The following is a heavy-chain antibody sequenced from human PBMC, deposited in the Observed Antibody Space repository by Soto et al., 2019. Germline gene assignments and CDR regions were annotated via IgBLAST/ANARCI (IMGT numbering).Heavy chain of an antibody. D-gene: IGHD6-19*01. J-gene: IGHJ6*03. CDR1: GYTFTSYA. Sequence: QVQLVQSGAEVKKPGASVKVSCKASGYTFTSYAMHWVRQAPGQRLEWMGWINAGNGNTKYSQKFQGRVIITRDTSASTAYMELSSLRSEDTAVYYCARGSSGWYFQYMDVWGKGTTVTVSS. V-gene: IGHV1-3*01. CDR2: INAGNGNT. CDR3: ARGSSGWYFQYMDV.